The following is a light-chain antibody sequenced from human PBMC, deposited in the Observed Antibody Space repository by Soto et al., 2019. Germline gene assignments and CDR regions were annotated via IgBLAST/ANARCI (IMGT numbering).Light chain of an antibody. CDR1: QSVSSRY. CDR3: QQYGSSHPLT. Sequence: EIVLTQSPGTLSLSPGERATLSCRASQSVSSRYLAWYQQKPGQAPRLLIYGASSRATGIPDRFSGSGSGTDFTLTTSRLEPEDFAVYYCQQYGSSHPLTLGQGTKWEIK. CDR2: GAS. J-gene: IGKJ1*01. V-gene: IGKV3-20*01.